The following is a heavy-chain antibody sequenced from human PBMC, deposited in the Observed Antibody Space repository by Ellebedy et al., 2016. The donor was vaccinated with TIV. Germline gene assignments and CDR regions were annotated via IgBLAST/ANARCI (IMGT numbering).Heavy chain of an antibody. D-gene: IGHD6-6*01. J-gene: IGHJ6*03. CDR1: GGTFSSSA. Sequence: ASVKVSXXASGGTFSSSAISWVRQAPGQGLEWMGGIIPIYGAPNYAQKFQGRVTITADESTTAAYMELSSLRSEDTAVYYCARAVSNSQGYWYYYMDVWGKGTTVTVSS. V-gene: IGHV1-69*13. CDR3: ARAVSNSQGYWYYYMDV. CDR2: IIPIYGAP.